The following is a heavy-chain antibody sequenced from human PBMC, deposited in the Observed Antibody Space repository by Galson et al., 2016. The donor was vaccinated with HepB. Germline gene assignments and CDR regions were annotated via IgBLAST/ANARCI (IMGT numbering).Heavy chain of an antibody. V-gene: IGHV4-59*08. J-gene: IGHJ3*02. Sequence: ETLSLTCTVSGGSSSSFYWSWIRQPPGKRLEWIGHIFHTGRPTYTRSLKSRVTISVDTSKNQDSLKLSSVTAADTALYYCARQTSVLTGSAFDIWGQGTKVTVSS. CDR1: GGSSSSFY. CDR3: ARQTSVLTGSAFDI. D-gene: IGHD4-23*01. CDR2: IFHTGRP.